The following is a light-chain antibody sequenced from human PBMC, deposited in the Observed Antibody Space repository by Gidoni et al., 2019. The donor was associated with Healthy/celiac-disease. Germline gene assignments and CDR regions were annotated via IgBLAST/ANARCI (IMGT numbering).Light chain of an antibody. Sequence: SSELTQDPAVSVALGQTVRITCQGDSLRSYYASWYQQNPGQAPVLITYGQNNRTSRIPDRFSGSSSGNTASLTITGAQAEDEADYYCNSRDSSGNHWVFGGGTKLTVL. CDR2: GQN. CDR1: SLRSYY. V-gene: IGLV3-19*01. CDR3: NSRDSSGNHWV. J-gene: IGLJ3*02.